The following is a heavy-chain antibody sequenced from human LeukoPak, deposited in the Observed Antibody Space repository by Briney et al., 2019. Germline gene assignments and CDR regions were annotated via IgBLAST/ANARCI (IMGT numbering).Heavy chain of an antibody. CDR1: GFIFSNYG. V-gene: IGHV3-33*01. CDR3: ARDGPLRADSSDYYPHYYYYGMDV. J-gene: IGHJ6*02. D-gene: IGHD3-22*01. CDR2: IWYDESNK. Sequence: GRSLRLSCAASGFIFSNYGMHWVRQAAGKGLEWVAVIWYDESNKDYADSVKGRFTISRDNSKNTLYVQMNSLRAEDTAVYYCARDGPLRADSSDYYPHYYYYGMDVWGQGTTVTVSS.